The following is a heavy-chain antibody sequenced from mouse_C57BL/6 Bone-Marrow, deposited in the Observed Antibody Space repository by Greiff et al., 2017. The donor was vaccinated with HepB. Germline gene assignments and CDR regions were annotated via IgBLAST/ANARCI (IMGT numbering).Heavy chain of an antibody. Sequence: VQLQQSGAELVRPGASVTLSCKASGYTFTDYEMHWVKQTPVHGLEWIGAIDPETGGTAYNQKFKGKAILTADKSSSTAYMELHSLTSEDSAVYYCTRPHTLREYFDYWGQGTTLTVSS. D-gene: IGHD1-1*01. J-gene: IGHJ2*01. CDR2: IDPETGGT. V-gene: IGHV1-15*01. CDR3: TRPHTLREYFDY. CDR1: GYTFTDYE.